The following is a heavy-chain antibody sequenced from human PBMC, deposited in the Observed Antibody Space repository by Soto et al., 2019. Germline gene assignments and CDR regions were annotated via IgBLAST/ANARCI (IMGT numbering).Heavy chain of an antibody. Sequence: GGSLRLFCAASGFTFSSYAMHWVRQAPGKGLEWVAVISYDGSNKYYADSVKGRFTISRDNSKNTLYLQMNSLRAEDTAVYYCARDDYGDYVFRYYYYGMDVWGQGTTVNVSS. D-gene: IGHD4-17*01. CDR2: ISYDGSNK. CDR3: ARDDYGDYVFRYYYYGMDV. J-gene: IGHJ6*02. CDR1: GFTFSSYA. V-gene: IGHV3-30-3*01.